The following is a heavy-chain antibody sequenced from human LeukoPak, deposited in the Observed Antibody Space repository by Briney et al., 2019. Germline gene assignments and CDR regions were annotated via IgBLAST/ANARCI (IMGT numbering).Heavy chain of an antibody. CDR2: ISGDGGST. J-gene: IGHJ4*02. CDR3: AKDDYDSSGYSPFDY. Sequence: HPGGSLRLSCAASGFTFDDYAMPWVRQAPGKGLEWVSLISGDGGSTYYADSVKGRFTISRDNSKNSLYLQMNSLRTEDTALYYCAKDDYDSSGYSPFDYWGQGTLVTVSS. V-gene: IGHV3-43*02. D-gene: IGHD3-22*01. CDR1: GFTFDDYA.